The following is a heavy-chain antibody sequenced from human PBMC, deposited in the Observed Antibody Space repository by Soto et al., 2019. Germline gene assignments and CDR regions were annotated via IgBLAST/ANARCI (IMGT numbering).Heavy chain of an antibody. CDR2: ISSSSSYI. CDR3: ARDMDFLAAGGEVAFDI. V-gene: IGHV3-21*01. Sequence: GGPLRLSCAASGFTFSSYSMNCVRQAPGKGLEWVSSISSSSSYIYYADSVKGRFTISRDNAKNSLYLQMKSLRAEDTAVYYCARDMDFLAAGGEVAFDIWGQGTMVTVSS. D-gene: IGHD6-13*01. J-gene: IGHJ3*02. CDR1: GFTFSSYS.